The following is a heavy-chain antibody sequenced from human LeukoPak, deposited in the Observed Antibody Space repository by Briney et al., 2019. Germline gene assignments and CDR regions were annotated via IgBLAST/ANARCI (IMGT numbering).Heavy chain of an antibody. D-gene: IGHD3-9*01. CDR2: IDGRGTIP. J-gene: IGHJ3*01. CDR1: GFTFHSYT. Sequence: PGGSLRVSCAVSGFTFHSYTVNGVRQAPGKGLEWLSFIDGRGTIPYYADSVRGRFTISINKTQTSLYVYINRPRAERTAVYYCVRDYDWAFDVWGQGTMVAVSS. CDR3: VRDYDWAFDV. V-gene: IGHV3-48*01.